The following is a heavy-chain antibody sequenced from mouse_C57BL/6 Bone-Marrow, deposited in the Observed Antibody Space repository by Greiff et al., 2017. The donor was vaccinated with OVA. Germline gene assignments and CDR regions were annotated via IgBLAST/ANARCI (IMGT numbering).Heavy chain of an antibody. Sequence: QVQLQQPGAELVRPGTSVKLSCKASGYTFTSYWMHWVKQRAGQGLEWIGVIDPSDSYTNYNQKFKGKATLTVDTSSSTAYMQLSSLTSEDSAVYYCARDSSGPRFAYWGKGTLVTVSA. V-gene: IGHV1-59*01. CDR2: IDPSDSYT. D-gene: IGHD3-2*02. CDR3: ARDSSGPRFAY. J-gene: IGHJ3*01. CDR1: GYTFTSYW.